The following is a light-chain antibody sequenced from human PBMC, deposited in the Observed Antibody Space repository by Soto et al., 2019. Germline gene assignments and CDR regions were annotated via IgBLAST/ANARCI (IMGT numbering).Light chain of an antibody. J-gene: IGLJ3*02. Sequence: QSVLTQPPSASGTPGQRVTISCSGSSSNIGSNYVYWYQQLPGTAPKLLIYRNNQRPSGVPDRFSGSKSGTSASLAISGLRSEDEADYYCAAWDYSLSVPGFGGGTKLTVL. CDR1: SSNIGSNY. CDR2: RNN. V-gene: IGLV1-47*01. CDR3: AAWDYSLSVPG.